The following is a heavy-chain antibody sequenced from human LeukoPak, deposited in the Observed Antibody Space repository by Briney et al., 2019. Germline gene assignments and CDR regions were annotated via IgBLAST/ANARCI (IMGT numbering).Heavy chain of an antibody. D-gene: IGHD3-10*01. V-gene: IGHV4-59*12. CDR3: AREDYYGSGSYYEPDAFDI. Sequence: SETLSLTCTVSGGSISRYYWSWIRQPPGKGLEWIGHIYYSGSTYYNPSLKSRVTISVDTSKNQFSLKLSSVTAADTAVYYCAREDYYGSGSYYEPDAFDIWGQGTMVTVSS. CDR2: IYYSGST. J-gene: IGHJ3*02. CDR1: GGSISRYY.